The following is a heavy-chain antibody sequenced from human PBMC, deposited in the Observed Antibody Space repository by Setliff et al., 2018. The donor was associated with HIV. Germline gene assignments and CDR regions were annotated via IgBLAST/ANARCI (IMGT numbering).Heavy chain of an antibody. CDR3: TRVGSSGWTPFDY. V-gene: IGHV3-21*01. Sequence: GESLTISCAASGFKFHNYGMNWVRQAPGKGPEWVSSISGSSVFIFYADSVKGRFTIARDDAKNSLYLQMNSLRADDTAVYYCTRVGSSGWTPFDYWGQGTLVTVSS. CDR2: ISGSSVFI. CDR1: GFKFHNYG. D-gene: IGHD6-19*01. J-gene: IGHJ4*02.